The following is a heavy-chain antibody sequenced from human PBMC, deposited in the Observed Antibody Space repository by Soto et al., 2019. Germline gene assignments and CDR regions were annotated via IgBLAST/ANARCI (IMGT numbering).Heavy chain of an antibody. J-gene: IGHJ4*02. CDR1: GYTFAAYY. CDR2: NNPTSGGT. Sequence: QVQLVQSGAEVKKPGASVKVSCKTSGYTFAAYYIHWIRQAPGQGLEWMGWNNPTSGGTVYAQNLQDRVTMTRDTSISTAYMELRRLNSDDTAVYYCARDPDYGDYWGYFFDSWGQGPPVTVSS. CDR3: ARDPDYGDYWGYFFDS. D-gene: IGHD4-17*01. V-gene: IGHV1-2*02.